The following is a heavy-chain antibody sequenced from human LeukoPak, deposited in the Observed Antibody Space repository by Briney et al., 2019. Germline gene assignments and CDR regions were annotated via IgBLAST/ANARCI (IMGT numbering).Heavy chain of an antibody. D-gene: IGHD3-22*01. Sequence: PGGSLRLSCAASGCTFSTYWMSWIRQAPGKGLEWVANIKQDGSEKYYVDSVKCRFTISRDNAKNSLYLQMNSLRAEDTAVYYCARGSGYYLGHFDYGGQGTLVTVSS. CDR2: IKQDGSEK. V-gene: IGHV3-7*01. CDR3: ARGSGYYLGHFDY. CDR1: GCTFSTYW. J-gene: IGHJ4*02.